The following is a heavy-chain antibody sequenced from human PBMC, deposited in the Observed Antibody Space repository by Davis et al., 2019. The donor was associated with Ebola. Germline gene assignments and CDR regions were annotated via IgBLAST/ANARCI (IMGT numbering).Heavy chain of an antibody. J-gene: IGHJ4*02. CDR2: INPSGGST. CDR1: GYTFNSYY. Sequence: ASVKVSCKASGYTFNSYYIHWVRQAPGQGLEWMGIINPSGGSTTYAQKFQGRVTMTRDTSTRTVYMELSSLRSEDTAVYYCARAGLLWFGELLYAELTHFDYWGQGTLVTVSS. V-gene: IGHV1-46*02. D-gene: IGHD3-10*01. CDR3: ARAGLLWFGELLYAELTHFDY.